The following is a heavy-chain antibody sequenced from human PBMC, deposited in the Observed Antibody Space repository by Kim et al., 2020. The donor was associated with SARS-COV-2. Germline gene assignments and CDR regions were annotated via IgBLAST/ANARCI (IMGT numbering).Heavy chain of an antibody. D-gene: IGHD3-22*01. Sequence: GGSLRLSCAASGFTFSSYGMHWVRQAPGKGLEWVAVISYDGSNKYYADSVKGRFTISRDNSKNTLYLQMNSLRAEDTAVYYCVRGSSGYYYGYFDYWGQGTLVTVSS. CDR3: VRGSSGYYYGYFDY. J-gene: IGHJ4*02. V-gene: IGHV3-33*05. CDR2: ISYDGSNK. CDR1: GFTFSSYG.